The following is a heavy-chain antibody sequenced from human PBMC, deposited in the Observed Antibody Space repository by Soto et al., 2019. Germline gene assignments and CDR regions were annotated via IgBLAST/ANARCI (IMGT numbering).Heavy chain of an antibody. CDR2: INPNSGGT. CDR1: GYTFTGYY. J-gene: IGHJ4*02. Sequence: EASVKVSCKASGYTFTGYYMHWVRQAPGQGLEWMGWINPNSGGTNYAQKFQGRVTMTRDTSISTAYMELSRLRSDDTAVYYCAKGYSSSWDEFDYWGQGTLVTVSS. V-gene: IGHV1-2*02. CDR3: AKGYSSSWDEFDY. D-gene: IGHD6-13*01.